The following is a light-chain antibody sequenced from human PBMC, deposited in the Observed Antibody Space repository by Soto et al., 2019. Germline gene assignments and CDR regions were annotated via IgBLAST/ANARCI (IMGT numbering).Light chain of an antibody. CDR3: QQVNSYPLT. CDR1: QGISSY. CDR2: AAS. J-gene: IGKJ4*01. V-gene: IGKV1-9*01. Sequence: DIQLTQSPSFLSASVGDRVTITCRASQGISSYLAWYQQKPGKAPKLLIYAASTLQSGVPSRFSGSGSGTEFTLTISSLQPEDFATSSCQQVNSYPLTFGGGTKVEIK.